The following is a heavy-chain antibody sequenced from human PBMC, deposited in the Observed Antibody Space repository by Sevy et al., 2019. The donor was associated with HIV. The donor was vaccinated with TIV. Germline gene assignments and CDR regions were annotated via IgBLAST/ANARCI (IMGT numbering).Heavy chain of an antibody. CDR2: ISYDGKRT. Sequence: GGSLRLSCAASDFRFSDFAMHWVRQAPGKGLEWVAFISYDGKRTKYADSVKGRFTVSRDNSGNKFYVQMNSLSVEDAAIYYCARAKVPVASGRMPYYYYYGLDVWGLGTTVTVSS. CDR1: DFRFSDFA. D-gene: IGHD6-19*01. CDR3: ARAKVPVASGRMPYYYYYGLDV. J-gene: IGHJ6*02. V-gene: IGHV3-30*03.